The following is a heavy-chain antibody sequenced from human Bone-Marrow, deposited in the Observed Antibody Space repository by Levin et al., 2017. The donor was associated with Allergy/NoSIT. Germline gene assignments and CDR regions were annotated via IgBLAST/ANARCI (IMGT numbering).Heavy chain of an antibody. V-gene: IGHV6-1*01. CDR2: TYYRSKWYT. J-gene: IGHJ4*02. D-gene: IGHD2-15*01. Sequence: SETLSLTCVISGDSVSSNTAAWNWIRQSPSRGLEWLGRTYYRSKWYTDYSMSVKSRITINPDTSTNLVSLRLSSVTPEDTSTYYCARSSAVASATFFDFWGQGPLVAVSS. CDR1: GDSVSSNTAA. CDR3: ARSSAVASATFFDF.